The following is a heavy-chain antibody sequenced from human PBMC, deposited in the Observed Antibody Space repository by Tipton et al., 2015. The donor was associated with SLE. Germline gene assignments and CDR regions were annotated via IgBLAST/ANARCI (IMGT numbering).Heavy chain of an antibody. J-gene: IGHJ4*02. V-gene: IGHV3-7*03. CDR3: ARDYDFWSHY. CDR2: IKQDGSEK. D-gene: IGHD3-3*01. CDR1: GFTFRNYW. Sequence: SLRLSCVASGFTFRNYWMSWVRQAPGKGLEWVANIKQDGSEKYYVDSVKGRFTISRDNAKNSLYLQMNSLRAEDTAVYYCARDYDFWSHYWGQGTLVTVSS.